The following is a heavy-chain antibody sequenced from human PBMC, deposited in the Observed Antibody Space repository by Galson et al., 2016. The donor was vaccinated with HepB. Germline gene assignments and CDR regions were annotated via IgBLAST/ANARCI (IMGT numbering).Heavy chain of an antibody. Sequence: SLRLSCAASGFTFSTYAMSWVRQAPGKGLEWVSGISGSGDTKFADSVKGRFTFSRDNSKTTLYLQMNSLRVEDTAVYYCVKISVQYSYHYWGFDYWGQGTLVTVSS. CDR1: GFTFSTYA. D-gene: IGHD5-18*01. J-gene: IGHJ4*02. CDR3: VKISVQYSYHYWGFDY. CDR2: ISGSGDT. V-gene: IGHV3-23*01.